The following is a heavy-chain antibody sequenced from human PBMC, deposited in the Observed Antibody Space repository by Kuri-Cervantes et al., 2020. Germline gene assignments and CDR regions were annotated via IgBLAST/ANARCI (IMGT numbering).Heavy chain of an antibody. CDR2: INHSGST. D-gene: IGHD3-16*01. CDR3: ARGGGGVDY. J-gene: IGHJ4*02. Sequence: GSLRLSCAVYGGSFSDYYWTWIRQPPGKGLEWIGEINHSGSTNYNPSLKSRVTISVDTSNNEFSLKLSSVTAADTAVYYCARGGGGVDYWGQGTLVTVSS. CDR1: GGSFSDYY. V-gene: IGHV4-34*01.